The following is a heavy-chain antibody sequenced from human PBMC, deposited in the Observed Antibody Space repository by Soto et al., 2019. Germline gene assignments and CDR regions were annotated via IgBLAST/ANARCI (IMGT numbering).Heavy chain of an antibody. CDR2: IYYSGST. J-gene: IGHJ4*02. Sequence: QLQLQESGPGLVKPSETLSLTCTVSGGSISSSSYYWGWIRQPPGKGLEWIGSIYYSGSTYYNPSLKSRVTISVDTSKNQFSLKLSSVTAADTAVYYCARLIAAAGTSPPADYWGQGTLVTVSS. D-gene: IGHD6-13*01. V-gene: IGHV4-39*01. CDR3: ARLIAAAGTSPPADY. CDR1: GGSISSSSYY.